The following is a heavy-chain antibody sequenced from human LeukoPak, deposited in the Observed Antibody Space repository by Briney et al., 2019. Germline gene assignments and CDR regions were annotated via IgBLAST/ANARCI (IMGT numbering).Heavy chain of an antibody. V-gene: IGHV4-59*01. CDR2: IYYSGST. CDR1: GASISGYY. Sequence: SETLSLTCAVSGASISGYYWSWIRQPPGKGLEWLGYIYYSGSTNYNPSLKSRVTISVDTSKNQFSLKLSSVTAADTAVYYCARRGGSGYCSGGSCIDYWGQGTLVTVCS. CDR3: ARRGGSGYCSGGSCIDY. D-gene: IGHD2-15*01. J-gene: IGHJ4*02.